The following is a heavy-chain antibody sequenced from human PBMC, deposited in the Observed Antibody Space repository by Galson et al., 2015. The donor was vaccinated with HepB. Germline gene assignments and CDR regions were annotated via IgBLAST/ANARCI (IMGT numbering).Heavy chain of an antibody. J-gene: IGHJ4*02. CDR1: GFTFSDYY. D-gene: IGHD6-6*01. CDR3: ARTPEQLAAFDY. CDR2: ISSSGSTI. V-gene: IGHV3-11*01. Sequence: SLRLSCAASGFTFSDYYMSWIRQAPGKGLEWVSYISSSGSTIYYADSVKGRFTISRDNAKNSLYLQMNSLRAEDTAVYYCARTPEQLAAFDYWGQGTLVTVSS.